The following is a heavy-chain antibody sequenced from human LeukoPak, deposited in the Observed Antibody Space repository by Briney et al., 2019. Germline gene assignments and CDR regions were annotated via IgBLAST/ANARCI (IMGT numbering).Heavy chain of an antibody. Sequence: GASVKVSCKASGYTFTSYGISWVRQAPGQGLEWMGWISAYNGNTNYAQKLKGKFTMTTDTSTSTAYMELRSLRSDDTAVYYCARFSGVLVPDDYWGQGTLVTVSS. D-gene: IGHD2-8*02. V-gene: IGHV1-18*01. J-gene: IGHJ4*02. CDR3: ARFSGVLVPDDY. CDR1: GYTFTSYG. CDR2: ISAYNGNT.